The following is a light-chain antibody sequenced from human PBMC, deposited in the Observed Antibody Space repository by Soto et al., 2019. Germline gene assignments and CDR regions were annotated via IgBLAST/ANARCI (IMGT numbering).Light chain of an antibody. J-gene: IGKJ4*01. CDR3: QQVDSYPST. CDR1: QYIGRY. Sequence: DSQISQPPASLSASFGDRVTITCRAGQYIGRYLNWYQQKPGKAPKLLIYAASSLHSGVPSRFSGSGSGTDFTLTITSLQPEDFATYYCQQVDSYPSTFGGGTKVDIK. CDR2: AAS. V-gene: IGKV1-39*01.